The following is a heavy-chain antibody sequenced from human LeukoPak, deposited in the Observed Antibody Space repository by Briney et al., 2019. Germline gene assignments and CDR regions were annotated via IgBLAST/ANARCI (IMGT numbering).Heavy chain of an antibody. J-gene: IGHJ3*02. CDR2: IYHSGST. CDR3: AREVGGSYIAAFDI. V-gene: IGHV4-4*02. CDR1: GGSISSSNW. D-gene: IGHD1-26*01. Sequence: SETLSLTCAVSGGSISSSNWWSWVRPPPGKGLEWIGEIYHSGSTNYNPSLKSRVTISVDKSKNQFSLKLSSVTAADTAVYYCAREVGGSYIAAFDIWGQGTMVTVSS.